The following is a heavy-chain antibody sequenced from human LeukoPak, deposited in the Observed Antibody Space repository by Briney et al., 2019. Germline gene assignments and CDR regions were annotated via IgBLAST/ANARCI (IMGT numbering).Heavy chain of an antibody. CDR2: IKLGIVGT. CDR1: RYTLSADY. V-gene: IGHV1-2*06. J-gene: IGHJ6*02. CDR3: SRPLYTYVGVPPPMLTGQYGMDC. Sequence: ASVKVSCKASRYTLSADYMHWVRQAPGQGPEWRGRIKLGIVGTKYAEKLQGRVTTTRDTTLKTAYMDVRGLRYPHTALYYTSRPLYTYVGVPPPMLTGQYGMDCWGQGAAVSVSS. D-gene: IGHD3-9*01.